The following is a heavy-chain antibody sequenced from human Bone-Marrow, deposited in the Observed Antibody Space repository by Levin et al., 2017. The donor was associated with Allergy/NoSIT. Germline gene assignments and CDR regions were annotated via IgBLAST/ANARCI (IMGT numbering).Heavy chain of an antibody. CDR2: ISASGGTT. D-gene: IGHD2-15*01. CDR3: GRQQETYCTSGSCRGLDS. CDR1: GFTFNSYA. V-gene: IGHV3-23*01. J-gene: IGHJ5*01. Sequence: HAGGSLRLSCAASGFTFNSYAMSWVRQAPGKGLEWVSSISASGGTTYYADSVKGRFTISRDNSKNTLYLQMNSLRAEDTAVYYCGRQQETYCTSGSCRGLDSWGQGTLVTDSS.